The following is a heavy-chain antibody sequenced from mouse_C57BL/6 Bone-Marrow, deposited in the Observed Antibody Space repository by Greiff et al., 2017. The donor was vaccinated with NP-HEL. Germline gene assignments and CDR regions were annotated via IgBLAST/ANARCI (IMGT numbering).Heavy chain of an antibody. D-gene: IGHD3-2*02. CDR3: ARWGSSGWDY. Sequence: QVQLQQSGAELVRPGTSVKMSCKASGYTFTNYWIGWAKQRPGHGLEWIGDIYPGGGYTNYNEKFKGKATLTADKSSSTAYMQFSSLTSEDAAIYYCARWGSSGWDYWGQGTTLTVSS. V-gene: IGHV1-63*01. J-gene: IGHJ2*01. CDR2: IYPGGGYT. CDR1: GYTFTNYW.